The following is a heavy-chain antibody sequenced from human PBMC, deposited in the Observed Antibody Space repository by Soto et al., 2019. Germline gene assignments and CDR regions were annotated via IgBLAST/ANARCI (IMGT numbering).Heavy chain of an antibody. D-gene: IGHD6-13*01. CDR3: ARDEGIAAAGTPDYYYYGMDV. CDR1: GFTFSSYS. J-gene: IGHJ6*02. V-gene: IGHV3-21*01. Sequence: GGSLRLSCAASGFTFSSYSMNWVRQAPGKGLEWVSSISSSSSYIYYADSVKGRFTISRDNAKNSLYLQMNSLRAEDTAVYYCARDEGIAAAGTPDYYYYGMDVWGQGTTVTV. CDR2: ISSSSSYI.